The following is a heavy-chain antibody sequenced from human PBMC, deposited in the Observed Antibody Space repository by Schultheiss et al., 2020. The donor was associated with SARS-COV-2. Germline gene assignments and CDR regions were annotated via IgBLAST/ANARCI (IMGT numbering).Heavy chain of an antibody. V-gene: IGHV3-11*04. D-gene: IGHD3-10*01. J-gene: IGHJ6*02. CDR3: ARDRGTYYYGSGTGGMDV. CDR1: GFTVSSNY. Sequence: GGSLRLSCAASGFTVSSNYMSWVRQAPGKGLEWVSYISSSGSTIYYADSVKGRFTISRDNAKNSLYLQMNSLRAEDTAVYYCARDRGTYYYGSGTGGMDVWGQGTTVTVSS. CDR2: ISSSGSTI.